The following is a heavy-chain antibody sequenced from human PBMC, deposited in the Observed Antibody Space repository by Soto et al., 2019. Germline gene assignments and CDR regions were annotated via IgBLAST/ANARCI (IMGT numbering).Heavy chain of an antibody. Sequence: PSETLSLTCTVSGGSISSSSYYWGWIRQPPGKGLEWIGSIYYSGSTYYNPSLKSRVTISVDTSKNQFSLKLSSVTAADTAVYYCARQSVGMVRGVIIPDFDYWGQGTLVTVSS. D-gene: IGHD3-10*01. V-gene: IGHV4-39*01. CDR1: GGSISSSSYY. CDR2: IYYSGST. CDR3: ARQSVGMVRGVIIPDFDY. J-gene: IGHJ4*02.